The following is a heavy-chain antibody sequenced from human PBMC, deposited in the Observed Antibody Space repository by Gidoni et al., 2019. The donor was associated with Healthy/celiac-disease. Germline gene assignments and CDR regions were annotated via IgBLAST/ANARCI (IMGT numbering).Heavy chain of an antibody. Sequence: QVQLVESGGGVVQPGRSLRLSCAASGFTFRSYGMHWVRQAPGKGLEWVAVIWYDGSNKYYADSVKGRFTISRDNSKNTLYLQMNSLRAEDTAVYYCARDTGAGAAAGPVGGMDVWGQGTTVTVSS. V-gene: IGHV3-33*01. CDR1: GFTFRSYG. J-gene: IGHJ6*02. CDR3: ARDTGAGAAAGPVGGMDV. D-gene: IGHD6-13*01. CDR2: IWYDGSNK.